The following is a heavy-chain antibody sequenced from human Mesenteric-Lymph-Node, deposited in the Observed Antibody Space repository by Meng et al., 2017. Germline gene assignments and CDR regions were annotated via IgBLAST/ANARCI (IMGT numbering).Heavy chain of an antibody. Sequence: EVQLLVSGGGLVQPGGSLRLSCAASAFNSTNYAMSWVRQAPGKGLEWVSTISDSGGRIFYADSVKGRFTISRDNSKNTVYLQMNSLRVEDTAIYYCAKRVEWQQLAPFDYWGRGTLVTVSS. J-gene: IGHJ4*02. CDR2: ISDSGGRI. CDR1: AFNSTNYA. V-gene: IGHV3-23*01. CDR3: AKRVEWQQLAPFDY. D-gene: IGHD6-13*01.